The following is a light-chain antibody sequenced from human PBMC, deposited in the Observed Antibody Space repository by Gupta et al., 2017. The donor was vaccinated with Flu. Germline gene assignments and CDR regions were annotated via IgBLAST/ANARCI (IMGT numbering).Light chain of an antibody. J-gene: IGLJ2*01. CDR1: SGSIATNY. CDR2: EVK. V-gene: IGLV6-57*01. CDR3: QFYDSLNGELI. Sequence: NVMLTQPHSVSGSPGKTVTISCTRSSGSIATNYVQWYQQRTGSSPTTVIDEVKQRLSGVPDRFSGVFDSASNYDSPTLSGLKTEDEAYSLCQFYDSLNGELIFGGGTKLTVL.